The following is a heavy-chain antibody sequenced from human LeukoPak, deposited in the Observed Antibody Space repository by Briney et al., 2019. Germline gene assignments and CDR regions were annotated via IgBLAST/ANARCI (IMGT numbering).Heavy chain of an antibody. D-gene: IGHD2-15*01. CDR2: IYSGGST. J-gene: IGHJ4*02. V-gene: IGHV3-53*01. CDR3: AREGYCRGGSCYFVDY. CDR1: GFTVSSNY. Sequence: GGSLRLSCAASGFTVSSNYMSWVRQAPGKGLEWVSVIYSGGSTYYADSVKGRFTISRDNSKNTLYLQMNSLRAEDTAVYYCAREGYCRGGSCYFVDYWGQGTLVTVSA.